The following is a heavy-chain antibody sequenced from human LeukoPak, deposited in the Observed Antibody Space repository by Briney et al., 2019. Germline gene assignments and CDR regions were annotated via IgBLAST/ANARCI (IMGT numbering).Heavy chain of an antibody. V-gene: IGHV1-2*02. J-gene: IGHJ4*02. D-gene: IGHD3-10*01. CDR3: ARLPDYGSGSYYKRGTFDY. Sequence: ASVKVSCKASGYTFIGYYTHWVRQAPGQGLEWMGWINPDRGGTNYAQKFQGRVTMTRDTSISTVYMELSRLRSDDTAVYYCARLPDYGSGSYYKRGTFDYWGQGTLVTVSS. CDR2: INPDRGGT. CDR1: GYTFIGYY.